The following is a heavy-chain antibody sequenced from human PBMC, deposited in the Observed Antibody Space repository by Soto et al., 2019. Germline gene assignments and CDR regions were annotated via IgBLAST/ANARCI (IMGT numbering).Heavy chain of an antibody. CDR1: GFTFSSYA. J-gene: IGHJ4*02. CDR3: AKDKDIVVVPAAISPFDY. V-gene: IGHV3-23*01. CDR2: ISGSGGST. D-gene: IGHD2-2*01. Sequence: EVQLLESGGGLVQPGGSLRLSCAASGFTFSSYAMSWVRQAPGKGLEWVSAISGSGGSTYYAYSVKGRFTISRDNSKNTLYLQMNSLRAEDTAVYYCAKDKDIVVVPAAISPFDYWGQGTLVTVSS.